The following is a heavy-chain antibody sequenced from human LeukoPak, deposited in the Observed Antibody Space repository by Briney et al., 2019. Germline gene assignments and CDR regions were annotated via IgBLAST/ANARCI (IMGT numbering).Heavy chain of an antibody. J-gene: IGHJ5*02. D-gene: IGHD1-26*01. Sequence: SETLSLTCAVYIDSFSNYHWNWIRQTPAKGMEWIGEVNESGGTNISPSLRSRVILSVDTSKNQFSLKLISVTIADTAIYYCARGQGATVPQVGKNWFDPWGQGTRVTVSS. V-gene: IGHV4-34*01. CDR2: VNESGGT. CDR3: ARGQGATVPQVGKNWFDP. CDR1: IDSFSNYH.